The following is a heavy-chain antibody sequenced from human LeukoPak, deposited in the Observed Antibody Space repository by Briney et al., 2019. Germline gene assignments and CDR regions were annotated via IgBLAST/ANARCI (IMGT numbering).Heavy chain of an antibody. J-gene: IGHJ3*02. CDR2: ISWNSGSK. D-gene: IGHD3-10*01. Sequence: GGSLRLSCAASGFTFDNYAMHWVRQAPGKGLEWVSGISWNSGSKGYADSVKGRFTISRDNAKNSPYLQMNSLRAEDTALYYCAKVKHSVRRDDAFDIWGQGTMVTVSS. V-gene: IGHV3-9*01. CDR1: GFTFDNYA. CDR3: AKVKHSVRRDDAFDI.